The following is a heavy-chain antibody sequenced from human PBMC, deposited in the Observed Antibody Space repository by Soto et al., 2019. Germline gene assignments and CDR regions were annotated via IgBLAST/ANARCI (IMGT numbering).Heavy chain of an antibody. D-gene: IGHD2-2*01. CDR2: IYWDDDK. CDR1: GISLSTIGVG. J-gene: IGHJ5*02. V-gene: IGHV2-5*02. Sequence: QITLKESGPTLVKSTQTLTLTCNVSGISLSTIGVGVGWIRQPPGKALEWLALIYWDDDKRYTPSLKTRLSIAKDPSKNQVVLTRTNMDPVDTATYYSVHTAYLRTSHNWFDPWGQGTLVTVSP. CDR3: VHTAYLRTSHNWFDP.